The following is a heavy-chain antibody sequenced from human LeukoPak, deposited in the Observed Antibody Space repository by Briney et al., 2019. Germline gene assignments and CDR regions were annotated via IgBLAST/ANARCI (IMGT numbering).Heavy chain of an antibody. J-gene: IGHJ4*02. CDR2: IYHSGST. Sequence: SETLSLTCTVSGGSISSGGYYWSWIRQPPGKGLEWIGYIYHSGSTYYNPSLKSRVTISVDRSKNQFSLKLSSVTAADTAVYYCARDLGRTAVFDYWGQGTLVTVSS. D-gene: IGHD1-1*01. CDR1: GGSISSGGYY. CDR3: ARDLGRTAVFDY. V-gene: IGHV4-30-2*01.